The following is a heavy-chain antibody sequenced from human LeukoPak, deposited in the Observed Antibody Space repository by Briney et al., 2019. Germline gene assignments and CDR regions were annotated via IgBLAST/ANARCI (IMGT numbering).Heavy chain of an antibody. CDR3: ARRRGGSRGCIDY. V-gene: IGHV3-23*01. CDR1: GFTFSSYA. Sequence: PGGSLRLSCAASGFTFSSYAMSWVRQAPGKGLEWVSAISGSGSTIYYADSVKGRFTISRDNAKNSLYLQMNSLRAEDTAVYYCARRRGGSRGCIDYWGQGTLVTVSS. CDR2: ISGSGSTI. D-gene: IGHD5-12*01. J-gene: IGHJ4*02.